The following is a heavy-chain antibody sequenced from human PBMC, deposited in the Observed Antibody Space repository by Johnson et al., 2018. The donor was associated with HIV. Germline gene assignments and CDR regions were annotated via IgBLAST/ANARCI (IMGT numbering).Heavy chain of an antibody. CDR1: GFTFSNYW. Sequence: VQLVESGGGVVQPGRSLRLSCAASGFTFSNYWMSWVRQAPGKGLEWVANIKQDGSEKYYVDSVKGRFTISRDNAKNSLYLQMNSLRAEDTALYYCAKSSSAYAFDIWGQGTMVTVSS. J-gene: IGHJ3*02. V-gene: IGHV3-7*03. CDR3: AKSSSAYAFDI. D-gene: IGHD6-13*01. CDR2: IKQDGSEK.